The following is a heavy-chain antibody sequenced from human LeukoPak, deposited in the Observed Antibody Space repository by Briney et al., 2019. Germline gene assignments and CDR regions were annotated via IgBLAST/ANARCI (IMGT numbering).Heavy chain of an antibody. Sequence: PSETLSLTCTVSGGPISSYYWSWIRQPARKGLEWIGRIYSSGDTNYNPSLKSRVTMSIDTSKKQFSLNLSSVTAADTAVYYCAAYQQQLAFDYWGQGTLVTVSS. V-gene: IGHV4-4*07. CDR2: IYSSGDT. J-gene: IGHJ4*02. D-gene: IGHD6-13*01. CDR3: AAYQQQLAFDY. CDR1: GGPISSYY.